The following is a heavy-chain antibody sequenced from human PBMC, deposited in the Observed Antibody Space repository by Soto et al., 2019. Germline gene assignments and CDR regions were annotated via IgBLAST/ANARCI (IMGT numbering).Heavy chain of an antibody. D-gene: IGHD3-10*01. CDR1: GFTFSRFW. CDR3: TSDRYPRVDHGSGSYPDY. J-gene: IGHJ4*02. CDR2: LKTDGSET. V-gene: IGHV3-7*03. Sequence: GGSLRLSCAASGFTFSRFWMGWVRQAPGKGLEWVANLKTDGSETHSVDSVKGRFTISRDNPKTSLFLQMNSLSVEDTGVYFCTSDRYPRVDHGSGSYPDYWGQGTPVTGSS.